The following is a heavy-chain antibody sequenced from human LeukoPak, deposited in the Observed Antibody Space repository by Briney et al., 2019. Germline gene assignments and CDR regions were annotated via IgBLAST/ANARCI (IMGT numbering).Heavy chain of an antibody. CDR1: GFTVSSNY. V-gene: IGHV3-66*01. Sequence: GGSLRLSCAASGFTVSSNYMSWVRQAPGKGLEWVSVIYSGGSTYYADSVKGRFTISRDNSKNTLYLQRNSLRAEDTAVYYCARFGTWGVGRVDYWGQGTLVTVSS. CDR2: IYSGGST. J-gene: IGHJ4*02. CDR3: ARFGTWGVGRVDY. D-gene: IGHD1-26*01.